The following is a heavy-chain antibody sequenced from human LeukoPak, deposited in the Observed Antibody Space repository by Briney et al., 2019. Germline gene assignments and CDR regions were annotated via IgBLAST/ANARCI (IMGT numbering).Heavy chain of an antibody. CDR1: GGSISSGSYY. J-gene: IGHJ4*02. CDR2: IYYSGST. V-gene: IGHV4-61*01. CDR3: ARGGWKTPFDY. Sequence: SETLSLTCTVSGGSISSGSYYWSWIRQPPGKGLEWIGYIYYSGSTNYNPSLKSRVTISVDTSKNQFSLKLSSVTAADTAVYYCARGGWKTPFDYWGQGTLVTVSS. D-gene: IGHD2-15*01.